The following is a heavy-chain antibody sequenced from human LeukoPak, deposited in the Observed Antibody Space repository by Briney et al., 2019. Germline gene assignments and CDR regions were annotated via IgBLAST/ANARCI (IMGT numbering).Heavy chain of an antibody. CDR3: ARVYGSGSYSKDWFDP. D-gene: IGHD3-10*01. Sequence: SGTLSLTCAVSGGSISSSNWWSWVRQPPGKGLEWIGEIYHSGSTNYNPSLKSRVTISVDKSKNQFSLKLSSVTAADTAVYYCARVYGSGSYSKDWFDPWGQGTLVTVSS. J-gene: IGHJ5*02. V-gene: IGHV4-4*02. CDR2: IYHSGST. CDR1: GGSISSSNW.